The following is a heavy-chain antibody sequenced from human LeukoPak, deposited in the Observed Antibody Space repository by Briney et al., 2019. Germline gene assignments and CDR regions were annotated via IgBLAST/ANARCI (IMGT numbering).Heavy chain of an antibody. CDR2: IYASGST. CDR3: ARDLSGTGATTLAY. D-gene: IGHD1-26*01. J-gene: IGHJ4*02. CDR1: GVSLSNYY. V-gene: IGHV4-4*07. Sequence: PLETLSLTCTVSGVSLSNYYWSWIRQPAGKGLEWIGRIYASGSTNYNPSLKSRVTISENTAKNQFFLKLSSVTAADTAIYYCARDLSGTGATTLAYWGQGILVTVSS.